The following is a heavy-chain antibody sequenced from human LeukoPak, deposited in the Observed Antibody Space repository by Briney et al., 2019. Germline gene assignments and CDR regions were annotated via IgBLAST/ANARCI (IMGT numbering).Heavy chain of an antibody. CDR1: GFTFRSYW. D-gene: IGHD3-10*01. Sequence: GGSLRLSCAASGFTFRSYWMHWVRQAPGKGLVWVSHISGDDSRTTYADSVQGRFTISRENDKNKLYLQMNSLRVEDTAVYYCVRDDGYYYGSGSYYRHWGQGTLVTVSS. CDR3: VRDDGYYYGSGSYYRH. V-gene: IGHV3-74*01. J-gene: IGHJ4*02. CDR2: ISGDDSRT.